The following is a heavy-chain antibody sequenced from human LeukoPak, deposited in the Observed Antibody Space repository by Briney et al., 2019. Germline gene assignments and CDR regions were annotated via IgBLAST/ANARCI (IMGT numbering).Heavy chain of an antibody. CDR3: AKDLIAGPPDYFDY. V-gene: IGHV3-30-3*01. D-gene: IGHD2-21*01. CDR1: GFTFTIHA. CDR2: TDGTNK. J-gene: IGHJ4*02. Sequence: PGRSLRLSCAASGFTFTIHAVHWVRQAPGKGLEWVAVTDGTNKFYSDSVRGRFTISVDTSKNTIYLQMNSLRPEDTAMYYCAKDLIAGPPDYFDYWGQGTLVSVSS.